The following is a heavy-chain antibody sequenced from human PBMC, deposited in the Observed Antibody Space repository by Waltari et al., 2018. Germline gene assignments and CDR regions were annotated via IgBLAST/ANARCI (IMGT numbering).Heavy chain of an antibody. Sequence: QVQLQESGPGLVKPSQTLSLTCTVSGGSLSSGSYYWSWIRQPAGKGLEWIGRIYTSGSTNYNPSLKSRVTISVDTSKNQFSLKLSSVTAADTAVYYCARGAVGALYYFDYWGQGTLVTVSS. CDR3: ARGAVGALYYFDY. V-gene: IGHV4-61*02. CDR2: IYTSGST. J-gene: IGHJ4*02. CDR1: GGSLSSGSYY. D-gene: IGHD1-26*01.